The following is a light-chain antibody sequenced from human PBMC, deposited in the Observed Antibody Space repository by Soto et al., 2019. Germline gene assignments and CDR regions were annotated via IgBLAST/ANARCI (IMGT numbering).Light chain of an antibody. J-gene: IGKJ1*01. Sequence: EIVMTQSPVTLSVSPGETANLSCRASQTVTSNLAWYQQKPGRSPRLLLSGASTGATGIPARFSGSGSGTEFTLTISRLQSEDLAVYYCQQYNDWPRTFGQGTK. CDR3: QQYNDWPRT. CDR2: GAS. V-gene: IGKV3-15*01. CDR1: QTVTSN.